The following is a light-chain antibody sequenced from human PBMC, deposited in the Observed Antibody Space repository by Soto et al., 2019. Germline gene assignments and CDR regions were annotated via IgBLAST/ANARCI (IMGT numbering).Light chain of an antibody. J-gene: IGKJ2*01. CDR2: GAS. CDR3: QQSSNG. V-gene: IGKV3-11*01. Sequence: EIVLTQSPDTLSLSPGERATLSCRASQSVGTYLVCYQQKPGQAPRLLIYGASNRCTGIPARFSGSGSGTDFTLTISSLEPEDFAVYYYQQSSNGFGQRTKLEIK. CDR1: QSVGTY.